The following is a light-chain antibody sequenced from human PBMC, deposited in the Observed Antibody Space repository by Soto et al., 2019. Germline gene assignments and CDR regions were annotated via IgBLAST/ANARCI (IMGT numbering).Light chain of an antibody. CDR1: QSVNSHY. J-gene: IGKJ1*01. V-gene: IGKV3-20*01. CDR2: GAS. Sequence: GTVSLCEGKESRSRWTPCQSVNSHYLAWYQQKPGQAPRLLIYGASTRATGIPDRFSGSGSGRHLSFIFSLVVPEDPGVRYCHPYVSLLLWLFGHGTMVDNK. CDR3: HPYVSLLLWL.